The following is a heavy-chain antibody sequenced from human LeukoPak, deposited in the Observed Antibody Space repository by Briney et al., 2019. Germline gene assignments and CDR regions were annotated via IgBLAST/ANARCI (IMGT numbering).Heavy chain of an antibody. Sequence: PGGSLRLSCAASGFMFTTSWISWVRQAPGKGLESVAYISQDGSEKNYVDSVKGRFTISRDNPKNSLYLQMNSLRADDTAIYYCARGTRQPDSWGQGALVAVSS. V-gene: IGHV3-7*01. J-gene: IGHJ5*01. CDR2: ISQDGSEK. CDR1: GFMFTTSW. CDR3: ARGTRQPDS.